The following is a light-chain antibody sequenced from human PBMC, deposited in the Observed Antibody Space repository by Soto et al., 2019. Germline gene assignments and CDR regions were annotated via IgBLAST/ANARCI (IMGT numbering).Light chain of an antibody. V-gene: IGLV1-40*01. CDR1: SSNIGAGYD. Sequence: QSVLTQPTSVSGAPGQRVTISCTGSSSNIGAGYDVHWYQQLPGTAPKLLIYGNNNRPSGVPDRFSGSKSGTSASLAITGLQAEDEADYYCQSYDSSLSGGIFGGGTKLTVL. CDR2: GNN. J-gene: IGLJ2*01. CDR3: QSYDSSLSGGI.